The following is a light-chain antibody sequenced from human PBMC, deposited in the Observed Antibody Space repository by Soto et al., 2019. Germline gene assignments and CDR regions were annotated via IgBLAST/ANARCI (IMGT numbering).Light chain of an antibody. CDR1: QSISSW. Sequence: DIQMTQSPSTLSASVGRRLTISCRASQSISSWLAWYQQKTGKAPKLMIYDASSLGSGVPSRFSGSGYGTDFNLTISGLQPDDFTTYYCQQYTSYSRAFGQGTKVDIK. CDR3: QQYTSYSRA. J-gene: IGKJ1*01. V-gene: IGKV1-5*01. CDR2: DAS.